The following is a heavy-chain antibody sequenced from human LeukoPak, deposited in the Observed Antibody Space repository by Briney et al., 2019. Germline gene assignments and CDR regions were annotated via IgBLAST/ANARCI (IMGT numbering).Heavy chain of an antibody. V-gene: IGHV4-34*01. J-gene: IGHJ4*02. D-gene: IGHD6-13*01. Sequence: SETLSLTCAVYGGSFSGYYWSWIRQPPGKGLEWIGEINHSGSTNYNPSLKSRVTISVDTSKNQFSLKLSSVTAADTAVYYCARVYSSSRYRFPVVDYWGQGTLVTVSS. CDR1: GGSFSGYY. CDR2: INHSGST. CDR3: ARVYSSSRYRFPVVDY.